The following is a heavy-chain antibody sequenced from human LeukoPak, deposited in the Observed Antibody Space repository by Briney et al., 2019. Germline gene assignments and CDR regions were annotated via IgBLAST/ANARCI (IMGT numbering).Heavy chain of an antibody. CDR1: GGSFSGYY. CDR2: INHSGST. V-gene: IGHV4-34*01. Sequence: SETLSLTCAVYGGSFSGYYWSWIRQPPGKGLEWIGEINHSGSTNYNPSLKSRVTISVDTSKNQFSLKLSSVTAADTAVYYCARLGYDSSGYPLYWGQGTLVIVSS. D-gene: IGHD3-22*01. CDR3: ARLGYDSSGYPLY. J-gene: IGHJ4*02.